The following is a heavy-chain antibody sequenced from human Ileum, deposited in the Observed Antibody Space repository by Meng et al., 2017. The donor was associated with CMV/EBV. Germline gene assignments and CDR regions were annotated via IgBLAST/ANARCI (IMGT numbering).Heavy chain of an antibody. CDR1: GGSISSGSYY. Sequence: QVQLQEPGQGLVQPSQTLSLTCTVSGGSISSGSYYWSWIRQPAGKGLEWIGRIYTSGSTNYNPSLKSRVTISVDTSKNQFSLKLSSVTAADTAVYYCARDSYSSSWAMDYWGQGTLVTVSS. D-gene: IGHD6-13*01. CDR3: ARDSYSSSWAMDY. V-gene: IGHV4-61*02. CDR2: IYTSGST. J-gene: IGHJ4*02.